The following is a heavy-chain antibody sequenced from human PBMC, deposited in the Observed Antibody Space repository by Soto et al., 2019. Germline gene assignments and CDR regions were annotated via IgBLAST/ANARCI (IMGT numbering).Heavy chain of an antibody. CDR2: ISSSGSTI. J-gene: IGHJ6*02. CDR3: ARWDTIFGVVAPSRNGEELMDV. Sequence: PGGSLRLSCAASGFTFSSYEMNWVRQAPGKGLEWVSYISSSGSTIYYADSVKGRFTISRDNAKTSLYLQMNSLRAEDTAVYYCARWDTIFGVVAPSRNGEELMDVWGQGTTVTVSS. CDR1: GFTFSSYE. V-gene: IGHV3-48*03. D-gene: IGHD3-3*01.